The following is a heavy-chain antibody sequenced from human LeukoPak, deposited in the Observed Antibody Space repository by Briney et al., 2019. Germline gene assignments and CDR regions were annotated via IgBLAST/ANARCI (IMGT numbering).Heavy chain of an antibody. CDR1: GGSFSGYY. J-gene: IGHJ4*02. Sequence: PSETLSLTCAVYGGSFSGYYWSWVRQAPGKGLEWVSGISGSGDRTHYADSVKGRFTISRDNTKSTLYLQMNSLRAEDTAIYYCARVVGSGWPYYFDYWGQGTLVTVSS. V-gene: IGHV3-23*01. CDR2: ISGSGDRT. D-gene: IGHD6-19*01. CDR3: ARVVGSGWPYYFDY.